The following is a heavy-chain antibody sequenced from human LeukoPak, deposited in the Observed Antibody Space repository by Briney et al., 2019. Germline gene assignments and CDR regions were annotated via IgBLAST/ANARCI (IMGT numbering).Heavy chain of an antibody. CDR1: GDPFGSYA. Sequence: SVKVSCKASGDPFGSYALSWVRQAPGQGLEWVGGIVPIFGKTTYAQKFQGRLAITTDESTSTTYMELSSLTSADAAVYYCARGQEGIMWFFDNWGQGTLVTVSS. D-gene: IGHD2-21*01. CDR3: ARGQEGIMWFFDN. J-gene: IGHJ4*02. V-gene: IGHV1-69*05. CDR2: IVPIFGKT.